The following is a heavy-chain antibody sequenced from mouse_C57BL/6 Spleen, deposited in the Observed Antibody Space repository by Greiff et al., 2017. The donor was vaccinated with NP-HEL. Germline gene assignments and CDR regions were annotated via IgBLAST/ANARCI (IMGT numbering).Heavy chain of an antibody. CDR1: GYTFTSYW. V-gene: IGHV1-7*01. CDR3: ARGGNSNRYAMDY. Sequence: QVQLQQSGAELAKPGASVKLSCKASGYTFTSYWMHWVKQRPGQGLEWIGYINPSSGYTKYNQKFKDKATLTADKSSSTAYMQLSSQTYEDSAVYYCARGGNSNRYAMDYWGQGTSVTVSS. J-gene: IGHJ4*01. CDR2: INPSSGYT. D-gene: IGHD2-5*01.